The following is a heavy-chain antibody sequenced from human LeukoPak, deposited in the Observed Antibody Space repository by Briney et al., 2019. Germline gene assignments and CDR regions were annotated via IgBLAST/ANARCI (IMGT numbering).Heavy chain of an antibody. CDR3: AKVRKIQLWLPRDAFDI. Sequence: GGSLRLSCAASGFTFSSYAMSWVRQAPGKGLEWVSAISGSGGSTYYADSVKGRFTISRDNSKNTLYLQMHSLRAEDTAVYYCAKVRKIQLWLPRDAFDIWGQGTMVTVSS. V-gene: IGHV3-23*01. CDR1: GFTFSSYA. CDR2: ISGSGGST. D-gene: IGHD5-18*01. J-gene: IGHJ3*02.